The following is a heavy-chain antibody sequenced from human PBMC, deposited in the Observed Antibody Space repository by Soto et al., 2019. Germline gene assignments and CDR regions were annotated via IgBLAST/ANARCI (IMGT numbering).Heavy chain of an antibody. J-gene: IGHJ4*02. D-gene: IGHD6-19*01. Sequence: SETLSLTCAVSGGSIRSDNYWSWVRQPPGKGLEWIGEIYHTGSINYNPSLKSRVSISVDKSKNQFSLKLNSVTAADTAVYYCARHEAPSGWYFDYWGQGALVTVSS. CDR3: ARHEAPSGWYFDY. CDR1: GGSIRSDNY. CDR2: IYHTGSI. V-gene: IGHV4-4*02.